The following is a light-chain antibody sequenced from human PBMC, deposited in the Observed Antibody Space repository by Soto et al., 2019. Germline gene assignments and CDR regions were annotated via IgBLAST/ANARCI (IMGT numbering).Light chain of an antibody. CDR2: GAS. CDR1: QGVGSN. Sequence: EIVMTQSPATLSVSPGERATLSSRASQGVGSNLAWYQQKPGQAPRLLIYGASTRATGIPVRFSGSGSGTQFTLSISSLQSEDFAVYYCQHYHNWPPWTFGQGTKVEIK. V-gene: IGKV3-15*01. CDR3: QHYHNWPPWT. J-gene: IGKJ1*01.